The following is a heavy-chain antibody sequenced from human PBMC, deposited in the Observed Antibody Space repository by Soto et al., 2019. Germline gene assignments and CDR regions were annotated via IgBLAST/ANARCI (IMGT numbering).Heavy chain of an antibody. D-gene: IGHD2-2*01. CDR2: TYYRSKWYN. CDR3: ARVVPAAIPYYYYGMDV. V-gene: IGHV6-1*01. J-gene: IGHJ6*02. Sequence: LTCVISGDSVSSNSAAWNWIRQSPSRGLEWLGRTYYRSKWYNDYAVSVKSRITINPDTSKNQFSLQLNSVTPEDTAVYYCARVVPAAIPYYYYGMDVWGQGTTVTVSS. CDR1: GDSVSSNSAA.